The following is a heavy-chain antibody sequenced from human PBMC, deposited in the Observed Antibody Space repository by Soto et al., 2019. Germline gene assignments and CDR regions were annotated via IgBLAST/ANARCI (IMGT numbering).Heavy chain of an antibody. Sequence: GGSLRLSCAASGFTFSSYWMHWVRQAPGKGLVWVSRINSDGSSTSYADSVKGRFTISRDNAKNTLYLQMNSLRAEDTAVYYCAKGGYDFWSGYYIVFFDYWGQGTLVTVSS. D-gene: IGHD3-3*01. CDR3: AKGGYDFWSGYYIVFFDY. V-gene: IGHV3-74*01. CDR1: GFTFSSYW. J-gene: IGHJ4*02. CDR2: INSDGSST.